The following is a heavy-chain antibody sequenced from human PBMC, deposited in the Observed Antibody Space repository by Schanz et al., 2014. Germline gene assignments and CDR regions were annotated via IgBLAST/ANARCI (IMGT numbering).Heavy chain of an antibody. CDR3: ARVPYGSGSYWDY. D-gene: IGHD3-10*01. J-gene: IGHJ4*02. CDR2: IWYDGSNK. Sequence: VQLLESGGGLVQPGRSLRLSCAASGFIFSSYGLHWVRQAPGKGLEWVAFIWYDGSNKYYADSVKGRFTISRENAKNSLYLQMNSLRAGDTAVYYCARVPYGSGSYWDYWGQGTLVTVSS. V-gene: IGHV3-33*01. CDR1: GFIFSSYG.